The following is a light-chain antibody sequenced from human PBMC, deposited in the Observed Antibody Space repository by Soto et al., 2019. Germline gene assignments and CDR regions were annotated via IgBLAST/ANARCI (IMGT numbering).Light chain of an antibody. V-gene: IGKV3-20*01. Sequence: EIVLTQSPGTLSLSPGERATLSCRASQSVSSSYLAWYQQKPGQAPRLLIYGASSRATGIPDRFSGSGSGTDFTLTISRLEPEDFAVYYCQQYGSSPVAFGQATKLEIK. CDR1: QSVSSSY. CDR2: GAS. CDR3: QQYGSSPVA. J-gene: IGKJ2*01.